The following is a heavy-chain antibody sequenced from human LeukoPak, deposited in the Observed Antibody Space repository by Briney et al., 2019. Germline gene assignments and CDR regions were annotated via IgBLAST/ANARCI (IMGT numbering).Heavy chain of an antibody. J-gene: IGHJ4*02. CDR2: ITWDAGAT. CDR3: AKDGGLIAVAGTGMDY. D-gene: IGHD6-19*01. Sequence: GGSLRLSCAASGFTFDDYAMHWVRQAPGKGLEWVSLITWDAGATYYADSVKGRFTISRDNSKNTLYLQMNSLGAEDTAVYYCAKDGGLIAVAGTGMDYWGQGTLVTVSS. CDR1: GFTFDDYA. V-gene: IGHV3-43D*03.